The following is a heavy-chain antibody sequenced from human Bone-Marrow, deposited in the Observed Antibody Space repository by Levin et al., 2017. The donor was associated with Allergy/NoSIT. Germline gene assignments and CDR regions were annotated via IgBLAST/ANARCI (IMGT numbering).Heavy chain of an antibody. CDR1: GGSVSQAAYA. Sequence: SQTLSLTCTVSGGSVSQAAYAWNWIRQTPEKGLEWLGQINFSGNTNYNPSFKSRLAMTIDTSKNHFSLNLSSVTAADTALYYCARDAGDVMDYWGQGRLVTVSS. CDR3: ARDAGDVMDY. V-gene: IGHV4-61*03. CDR2: INFSGNT. D-gene: IGHD5-24*01. J-gene: IGHJ4*02.